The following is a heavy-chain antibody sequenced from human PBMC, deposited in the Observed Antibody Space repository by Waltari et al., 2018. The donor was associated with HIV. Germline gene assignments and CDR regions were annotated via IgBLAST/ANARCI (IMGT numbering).Heavy chain of an antibody. CDR1: GFTFSNYW. CDR3: TRDHDYAFWSGYSPDY. CDR2: IKQDGMEK. V-gene: IGHV3-7*01. Sequence: EVQLVESGGGLVQPGGSLRLSCEASGFTFSNYWMSWVRQAPGKGLEWVANIKQDGMEKDYVDSWKGRFTISRDNANNSLYLQMNSLRAEDTAVYYCTRDHDYAFWSGYSPDYWGQGTLVTVSS. D-gene: IGHD3-3*01. J-gene: IGHJ4*02.